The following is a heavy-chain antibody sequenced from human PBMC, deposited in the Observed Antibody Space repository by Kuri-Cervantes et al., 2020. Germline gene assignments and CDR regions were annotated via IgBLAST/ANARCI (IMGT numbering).Heavy chain of an antibody. V-gene: IGHV4-34*01. Sequence: SETLSLTCAVYGGSFSGYYWSWIRQPPGKGLEWIGEINHSGSTNSNPSLKSRVTISVDTSKNNFSLKLSSVTAADTAVYYCVGVVGATRGIHFWGQGTLVTVSS. CDR3: VGVVGATRGIHF. J-gene: IGHJ4*02. D-gene: IGHD1-26*01. CDR1: GGSFSGYY. CDR2: INHSGST.